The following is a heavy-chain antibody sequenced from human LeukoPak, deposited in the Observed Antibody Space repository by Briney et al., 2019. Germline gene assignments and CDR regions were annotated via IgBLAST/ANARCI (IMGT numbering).Heavy chain of an antibody. J-gene: IGHJ4*02. Sequence: GGSLRLSCAASGFTFSSYAMHWVRQAPGKGLEWVAVISYDGSNKYYADSVKGRFTISRDNSKNTLYLQMNSLRAEDTAVYYCTRESVGIAVAGSLDYWGQGTLVTVSS. CDR2: ISYDGSNK. D-gene: IGHD6-19*01. V-gene: IGHV3-30-3*01. CDR3: TRESVGIAVAGSLDY. CDR1: GFTFSSYA.